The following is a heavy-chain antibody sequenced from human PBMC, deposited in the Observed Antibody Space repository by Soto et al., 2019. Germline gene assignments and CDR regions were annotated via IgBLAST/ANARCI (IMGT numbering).Heavy chain of an antibody. V-gene: IGHV4-31*03. CDR3: AREGIGYSYAKKAQRDAFDI. D-gene: IGHD5-18*01. Sequence: SETLSLTCTVSGGSISSGGYYCSWIRQHPGKGLEWSGYIYYSGSTYYNPSLKSRVTISVDTSKNQFSLKLSSVTAADTAVYYCAREGIGYSYAKKAQRDAFDIWAQGTMVTVSS. CDR2: IYYSGST. J-gene: IGHJ3*02. CDR1: GGSISSGGYY.